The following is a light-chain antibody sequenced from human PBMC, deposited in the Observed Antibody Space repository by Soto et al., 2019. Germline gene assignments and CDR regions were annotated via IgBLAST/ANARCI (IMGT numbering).Light chain of an antibody. Sequence: QSALTQFVSVSGSPGQSIAISCTGTSSDAGAYNAVSWYQQHPGKAPKIMIYAVSNRPSGVSNRFSGAKSGNTASLTISGLQAEDEADYYCASYTSTHSYVFGTGTKLTVL. CDR2: AVS. CDR3: ASYTSTHSYV. CDR1: SSDAGAYNA. J-gene: IGLJ1*01. V-gene: IGLV2-14*01.